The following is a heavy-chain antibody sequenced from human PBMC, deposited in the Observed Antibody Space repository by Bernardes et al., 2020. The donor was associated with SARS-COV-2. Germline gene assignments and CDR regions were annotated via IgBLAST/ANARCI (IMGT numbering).Heavy chain of an antibody. J-gene: IGHJ5*02. CDR2: ISYDGSNK. CDR3: ARDGTMTDFWSGYSTVNWFDP. CDR1: GFTFSSYG. V-gene: IGHV3-30*03. D-gene: IGHD3-3*01. Sequence: GGSLRLSCAASGFTFSSYGMHWVRQAPGKGLEWVAVISYDGSNKYYADSVKGRFTISRDNSKNTLYLQMNSLRAEDTAVYYCARDGTMTDFWSGYSTVNWFDPWGQGTLVTVSS.